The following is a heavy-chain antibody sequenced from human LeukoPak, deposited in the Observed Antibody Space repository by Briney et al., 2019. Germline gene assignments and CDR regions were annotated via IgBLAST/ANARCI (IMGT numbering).Heavy chain of an antibody. Sequence: GGSLRLSCAASGFTFSRYWMSWVRQAPGKGLEWVANIKQDGSEEYYVDSVKGRFTISRDNAENSLYLQMNSLRAEDTAVYYCARDHTYYFDTSGYFDFDYWGQGTLVTVSS. J-gene: IGHJ4*02. CDR3: ARDHTYYFDTSGYFDFDY. CDR1: GFTFSRYW. D-gene: IGHD3-22*01. V-gene: IGHV3-7*01. CDR2: IKQDGSEE.